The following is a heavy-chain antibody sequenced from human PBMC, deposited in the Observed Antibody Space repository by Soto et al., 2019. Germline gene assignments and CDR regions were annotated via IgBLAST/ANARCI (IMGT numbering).Heavy chain of an antibody. D-gene: IGHD3-10*01. CDR1: GFTFDDYT. CDR3: AKARRGGAAGMDV. J-gene: IGHJ6*02. Sequence: AGGSLRLSCAASGFTFDDYTMHWVRQAPGKGLEWVSLISWDGGSAYYADSVKGRFTISRDDSKNSLYLQMNSLRTEDTALYYCAKARRGGAAGMDVWGQGATVTVSS. V-gene: IGHV3-43*01. CDR2: ISWDGGSA.